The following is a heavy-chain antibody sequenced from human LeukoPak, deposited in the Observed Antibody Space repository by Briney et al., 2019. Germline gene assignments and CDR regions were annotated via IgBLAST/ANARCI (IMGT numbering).Heavy chain of an antibody. V-gene: IGHV3-7*01. CDR2: IKQDGSEK. CDR3: ARDMVRGVKDY. J-gene: IGHJ4*02. CDR1: GFIFSSYW. D-gene: IGHD3-10*01. Sequence: GGSLRLSCAASGFIFSSYWMSWVRQAPGKGLEWVANIKQDGSEKYYVDSVKGRFTISRDNAKNSLYLQMNSLRAEDTAVYYCARDMVRGVKDYWGQGTLVTVSS.